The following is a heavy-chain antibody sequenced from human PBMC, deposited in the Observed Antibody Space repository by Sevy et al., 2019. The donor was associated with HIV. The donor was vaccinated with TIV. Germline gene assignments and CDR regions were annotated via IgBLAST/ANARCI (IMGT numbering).Heavy chain of an antibody. CDR2: IYYSGST. D-gene: IGHD6-13*01. V-gene: IGHV4-39*02. Sequence: SETLSLTCTVSGDSLSSNDYYWAWIRQPPGKGLDWIGSIYYSGSTYYNPSLKSRVTISVAMSKNQFSLKLRSVTAADTAVYYCAREGPRIAQFDYWGQGTLVTVSS. J-gene: IGHJ4*02. CDR1: GDSLSSNDYY. CDR3: AREGPRIAQFDY.